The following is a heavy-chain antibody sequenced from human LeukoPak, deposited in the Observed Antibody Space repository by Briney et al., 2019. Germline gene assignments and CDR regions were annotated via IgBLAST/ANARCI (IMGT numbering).Heavy chain of an antibody. CDR3: ARGVGSSLYYYYGMDV. Sequence: SETLSLTCAVYGGSFSGYYWSWIRQPPGKGLEWNGEINHSGSTNYNPSLKSRVTISVDTSKNQFSLKLSSVTAADTAVYYCARGVGSSLYYYYGMDVWGQGTTVTVSS. J-gene: IGHJ6*02. CDR2: INHSGST. D-gene: IGHD6-19*01. CDR1: GGSFSGYY. V-gene: IGHV4-34*01.